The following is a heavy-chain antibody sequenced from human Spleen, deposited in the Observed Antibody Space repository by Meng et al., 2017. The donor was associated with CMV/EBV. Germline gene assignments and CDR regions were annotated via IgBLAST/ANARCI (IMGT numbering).Heavy chain of an antibody. CDR3: ARTYCSSGSCYVGYFDS. V-gene: IGHV1-69*02. Sequence: TLNRITISWVRQAPGQGLEWMGRIIPILGVAISAQKFQGRVTITADDSTRTAYMRLNSLRSEDTAVYYCARTYCSSGSCYVGYFDSWGQGTLVTVSS. CDR2: IIPILGVA. D-gene: IGHD2-15*01. J-gene: IGHJ4*02. CDR1: TLNRIT.